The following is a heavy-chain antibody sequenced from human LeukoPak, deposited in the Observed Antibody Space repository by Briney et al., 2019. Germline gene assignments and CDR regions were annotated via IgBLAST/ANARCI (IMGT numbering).Heavy chain of an antibody. CDR1: GFTFSSYS. CDR2: ISSSSSYI. CDR3: AREGTVISFDY. V-gene: IGHV3-21*01. D-gene: IGHD4-11*01. J-gene: IGHJ4*02. Sequence: GRSLRLSCAASGFTFSSYSMNWVRQAPGKGLEWVSSISSSSSYIYYADSVKGRFTISRDNAKNSLYLQMNSLRAEDTAVYYCAREGTVISFDYWGQGTLVTVSS.